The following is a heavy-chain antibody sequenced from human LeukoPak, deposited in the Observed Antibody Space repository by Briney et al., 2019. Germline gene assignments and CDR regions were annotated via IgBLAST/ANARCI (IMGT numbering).Heavy chain of an antibody. J-gene: IGHJ4*02. V-gene: IGHV3-33*01. CDR1: GFTFSSYG. CDR2: IWYDGSNN. Sequence: GRSLRLSCAASGFTFSSYGMHWVRQAPGKGLEWVAVIWYDGSNNYYADSVKGRFTISRDNSKNTLYLQMNSLRAEDTAVHYCARGRVFLDYWGQGTLVTVSS. CDR3: ARGRVFLDY.